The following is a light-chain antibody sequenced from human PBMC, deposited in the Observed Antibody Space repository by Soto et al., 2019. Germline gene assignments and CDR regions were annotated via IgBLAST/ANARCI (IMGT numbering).Light chain of an antibody. Sequence: QSALTQPLSVSGSPGQSVTISCTGTSSDVGGHDFVSWYQQLPGRAPKLIIYEVTKRPSGVPDRFSGFKSGNTASLTISGLRADDEADYYCCSYAGSYTFRVFGGGTKLTVL. V-gene: IGLV2-11*01. CDR1: SSDVGGHDF. CDR2: EVT. CDR3: CSYAGSYTFRV. J-gene: IGLJ2*01.